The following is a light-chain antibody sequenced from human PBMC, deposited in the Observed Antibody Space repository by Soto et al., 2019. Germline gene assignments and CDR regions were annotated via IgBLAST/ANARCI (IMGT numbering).Light chain of an antibody. CDR3: QQYGSSPTWT. CDR2: GAS. CDR1: QSVSSNY. V-gene: IGKV3-20*01. J-gene: IGKJ1*01. Sequence: EILLTQSPGTLCLSPGERATLSCRASQSVSSNYLAWYQQKPGQAPRLLIYGASTRATGIPDRFSGSGSGTDFTLTISRLEPEDSAVYYCQQYGSSPTWTFGQGTKV.